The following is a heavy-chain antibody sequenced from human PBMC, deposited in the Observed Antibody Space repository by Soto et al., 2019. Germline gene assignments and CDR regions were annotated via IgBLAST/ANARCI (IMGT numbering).Heavy chain of an antibody. Sequence: PGGSLGLSCLASVFTFSNYGMNWVRQTPGKGLEWVSAVSGSGDSTYYADSVKGRFTISRDNSKNTLYLQMNSLRAEDTAVYYCATDLSRSGGAYYRYFEYWVQGKLGPAS. J-gene: IGHJ4*02. V-gene: IGHV3-23*01. CDR1: VFTFSNYG. CDR3: ATDLSRSGGAYYRYFEY. CDR2: VSGSGDST. D-gene: IGHD2-8*02.